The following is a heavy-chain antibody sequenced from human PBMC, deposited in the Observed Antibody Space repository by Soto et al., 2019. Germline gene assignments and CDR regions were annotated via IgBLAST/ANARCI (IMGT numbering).Heavy chain of an antibody. D-gene: IGHD5-18*01. J-gene: IGHJ4*02. V-gene: IGHV4-30-2*01. CDR1: GGSISSGGYS. CDR3: ARVSEWLWVDY. Sequence: QLQLQESGSGLVKPSQTLSLTCAVSGGSISSGGYSWSWIRQPPGKGLEWIGYIYHSGTTYYNPSLKSRVTTSVDRSKKQFSLKLSAVTAADTAVYYCARVSEWLWVDYWGQGTLVTVSS. CDR2: IYHSGTT.